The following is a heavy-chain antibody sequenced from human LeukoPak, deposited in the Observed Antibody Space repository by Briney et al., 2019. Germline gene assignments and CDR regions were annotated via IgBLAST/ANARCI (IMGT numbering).Heavy chain of an antibody. CDR2: IRSKANSYAT. Sequence: GSLKLSCAASGFTFSGSAMHWVRQASGKGLEWVGRIRSKANSYATAYAASVKGRFTISRDDSKNTAYLQMNSLRAEDTAVYYCATHRDYSGSYANPVFDYWGQGTLVTVSS. V-gene: IGHV3-73*01. CDR3: ATHRDYSGSYANPVFDY. D-gene: IGHD1-26*01. CDR1: GFTFSGSA. J-gene: IGHJ4*02.